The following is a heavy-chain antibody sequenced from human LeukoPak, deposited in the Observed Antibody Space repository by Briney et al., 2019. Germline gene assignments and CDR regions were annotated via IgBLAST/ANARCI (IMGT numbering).Heavy chain of an antibody. J-gene: IGHJ4*02. CDR1: GYTFTSYA. D-gene: IGHD5-18*01. CDR3: ARLGIRPPPSYGRDY. Sequence: ASVKVSCKASGYTFTSYAMNWVRQAPGQGLEWMGWINTNTGNPTYAQGFTGRFVFSLDTSVSTAYLQISSLKADDTAVYYCARLGIRPPPSYGRDYWGQGTLVTVSS. V-gene: IGHV7-4-1*02. CDR2: INTNTGNP.